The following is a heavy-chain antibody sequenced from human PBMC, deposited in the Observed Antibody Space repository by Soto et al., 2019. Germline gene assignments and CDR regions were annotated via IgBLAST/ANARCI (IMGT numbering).Heavy chain of an antibody. CDR2: IYYSGST. D-gene: IGHD2-15*01. Sequence: PSETLSLTCTFSGGSISSGGYYWSWIRQHPGKGLEWIGYIYYSGSTYYNPSLKSRVTISVDTSKNQFSLKLSSVTAADTAVYYGARAGCSGGSCYSTYGMDVWGQGTTVTVSS. CDR1: GGSISSGGYY. CDR3: ARAGCSGGSCYSTYGMDV. J-gene: IGHJ6*02. V-gene: IGHV4-31*03.